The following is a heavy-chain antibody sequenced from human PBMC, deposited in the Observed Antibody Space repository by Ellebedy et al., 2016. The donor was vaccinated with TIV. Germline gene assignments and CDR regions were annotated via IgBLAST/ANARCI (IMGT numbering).Heavy chain of an antibody. V-gene: IGHV3-7*01. Sequence: GESLKISCAASGFTVSSNYMSWVRQAPGKGLEWVANIKQDGSEKYYVDSVKGRFTISRDNAKNSLYLQMNSLRAEDTAVYYCARDSYAAGMGDFDYWGQGTLVTVSS. CDR2: IKQDGSEK. CDR1: GFTVSSNY. J-gene: IGHJ4*02. D-gene: IGHD6-13*01. CDR3: ARDSYAAGMGDFDY.